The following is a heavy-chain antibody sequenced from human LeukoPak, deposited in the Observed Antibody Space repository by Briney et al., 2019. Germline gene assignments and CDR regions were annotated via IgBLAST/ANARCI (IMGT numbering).Heavy chain of an antibody. CDR3: ASGLDNYLDY. Sequence: GGSLRLSCAASGFTFSSYSMNWVRQAPGKGLEWVSSISSSSSYIYYADSVKGRFTISRDNAKNSLYLQMNSLRAEDTAVYYCASGLDNYLDYWGQGTLVTVSS. CDR1: GFTFSSYS. D-gene: IGHD5-12*01. J-gene: IGHJ4*02. CDR2: ISSSSSYI. V-gene: IGHV3-21*01.